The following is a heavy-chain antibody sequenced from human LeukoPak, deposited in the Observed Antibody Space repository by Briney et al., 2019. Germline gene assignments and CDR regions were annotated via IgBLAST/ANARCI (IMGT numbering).Heavy chain of an antibody. D-gene: IGHD1-1*01. Sequence: GGSLRLSCAVSGFTFSNYWMYWARQAPGKRLVWVARINSDGSSTTYADSVEGRFTISRGNTKSMLHLQMHSLRVDDSAVYFCTRTTTTADWYFDLWGRGTLVTVSS. CDR3: TRTTTTADWYFDL. CDR1: GFTFSNYW. J-gene: IGHJ2*01. CDR2: INSDGSST. V-gene: IGHV3-74*01.